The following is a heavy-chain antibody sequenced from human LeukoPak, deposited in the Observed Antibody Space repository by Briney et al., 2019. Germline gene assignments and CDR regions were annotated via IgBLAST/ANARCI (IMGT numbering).Heavy chain of an antibody. D-gene: IGHD7-27*01. J-gene: IGHJ5*02. Sequence: SGTLSLTCTVSGGFISSGGYYWTWIRQRPGKGLEYIGYIYYSGSTYYNPSLGSRIAISIDTSNNRFSLDLTSVTAADTAVYYCSLGTGPFDPWGQGIMVTVSP. CDR2: IYYSGST. CDR1: GGFISSGGYY. CDR3: SLGTGPFDP. V-gene: IGHV4-31*03.